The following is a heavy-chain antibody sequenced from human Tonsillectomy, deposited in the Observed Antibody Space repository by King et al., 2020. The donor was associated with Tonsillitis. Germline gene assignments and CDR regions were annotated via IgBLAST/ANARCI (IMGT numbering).Heavy chain of an antibody. CDR2: IKSKTDGGTT. V-gene: IGHV3-15*01. D-gene: IGHD2-15*01. J-gene: IGHJ4*02. CDR1: GFTFSNAW. CDR3: TTPPLGYCIGGSCYPGDY. Sequence: QLVQSGGGLVKPGGSLRLSCAASGFTFSNAWMSWVRQAPGKGLEWVGRIKSKTDGGTTDYAAPVKGRFTISRDDSKNTLYLQMNSLKTEDTAVYYCTTPPLGYCIGGSCYPGDYWGQGTLVTVSS.